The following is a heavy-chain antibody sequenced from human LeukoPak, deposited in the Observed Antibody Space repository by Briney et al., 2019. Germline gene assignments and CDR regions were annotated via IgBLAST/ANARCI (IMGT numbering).Heavy chain of an antibody. Sequence: PGGSLRLSCAASGFTLDDYAMQWVRQAPGKALEWVSDISWNSGSIGYADSVKGRFTTSRDNAKNSLYLQMNSLRAEDTALYYCAKDGEAYCSGGSCYFDYWGQGTLVTVSS. D-gene: IGHD2-15*01. CDR3: AKDGEAYCSGGSCYFDY. CDR2: ISWNSGSI. J-gene: IGHJ4*02. V-gene: IGHV3-9*01. CDR1: GFTLDDYA.